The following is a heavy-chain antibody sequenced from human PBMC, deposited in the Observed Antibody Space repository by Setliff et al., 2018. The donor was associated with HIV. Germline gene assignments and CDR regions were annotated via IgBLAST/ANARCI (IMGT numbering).Heavy chain of an antibody. Sequence: GESLRLSCAASGFIFSSNSMNWVRQAPGKGLEWVSSISSNSKYIYYADSVKGRFTISRDNAKNALYLQMNRLRAEDTAVYYCARDRGQLVLGSLDLWGQGTMVTVSS. CDR1: GFIFSSNS. J-gene: IGHJ3*01. CDR3: ARDRGQLVLGSLDL. D-gene: IGHD6-6*01. V-gene: IGHV3-21*01. CDR2: ISSNSKYI.